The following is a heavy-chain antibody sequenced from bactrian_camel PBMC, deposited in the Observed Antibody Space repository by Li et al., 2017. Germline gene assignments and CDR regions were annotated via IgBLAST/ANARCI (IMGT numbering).Heavy chain of an antibody. Sequence: HVQLVESGGGSVQAGGSLRLSCAASGYMHNIGCMAWFRQAPGNEREGVAAIDTDGSTSYADSVKGRFTISRDNAKNTVYLQMDSLQFEDTALYYCARGRADFVYGGQGTQVTVS. J-gene: IGHJ6*01. V-gene: IGHV3S53*01. CDR3: ARGRADFVY. CDR1: GYMHNIGC. CDR2: IDTDGST.